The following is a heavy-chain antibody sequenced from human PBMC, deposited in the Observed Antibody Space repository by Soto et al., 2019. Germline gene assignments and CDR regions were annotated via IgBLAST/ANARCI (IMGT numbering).Heavy chain of an antibody. CDR2: IIPIFGTA. D-gene: IGHD3-22*01. Sequence: SVKVSCKASGGTFSSYAISWVRQAPGQGLEWMGGIIPIFGTANYAQKFQGRVTITADESTSTAYMELSSLRSEDTAVYYCARGGIDYYDSSGPRFYYFDYWGQGTLVTSPQ. V-gene: IGHV1-69*13. CDR1: GGTFSSYA. J-gene: IGHJ4*02. CDR3: ARGGIDYYDSSGPRFYYFDY.